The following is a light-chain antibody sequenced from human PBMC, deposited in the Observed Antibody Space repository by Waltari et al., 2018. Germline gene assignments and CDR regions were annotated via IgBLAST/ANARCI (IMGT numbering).Light chain of an antibody. J-gene: IGLJ2*01. CDR2: EVT. V-gene: IGLV2-8*01. CDR3: SSYAGSNYLV. Sequence: QSALTQPPSASGSPGQSVTISCPGTRSDIGAYNYVPWYQQLPGKAPKFIMFEVTKRPSGVPDRFSGSKSGITASLTISGLQPEDEADYYCSSYAGSNYLVFGGGTKLTVL. CDR1: RSDIGAYNY.